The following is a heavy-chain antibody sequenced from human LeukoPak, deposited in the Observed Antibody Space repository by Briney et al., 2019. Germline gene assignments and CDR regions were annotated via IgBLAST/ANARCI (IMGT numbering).Heavy chain of an antibody. CDR1: GFTVSSNY. D-gene: IGHD1-26*01. V-gene: IGHV3-66*01. CDR2: IYSGGST. CDR3: ARAFSGSYLPYYFDY. Sequence: PGGSLRLSCAASGFTVSSNYMSWVRQAPGKGLEWVSVIYSGGSTYYADSVKGRFTISRDNSKNTLYLQMNSLRAEDTAVYYCARAFSGSYLPYYFDYWGQGTLVTVSS. J-gene: IGHJ4*02.